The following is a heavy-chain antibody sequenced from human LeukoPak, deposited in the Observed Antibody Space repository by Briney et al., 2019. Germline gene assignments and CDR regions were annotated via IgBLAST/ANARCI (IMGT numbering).Heavy chain of an antibody. CDR1: GITFSSYW. V-gene: IGHV3-7*01. J-gene: IGHJ4*02. CDR2: IKQDGSEK. Sequence: GGSLRLSCAASGITFSSYWMSWVRQAPGKGLEWVANIKQDGSEKCYVDSVKGRFTISRDNAKNSLYLQMNSLRAEDTAVYYCARVGSSSWSVGGDYWGQGTLVTVSS. CDR3: ARVGSSSWSVGGDY. D-gene: IGHD6-13*01.